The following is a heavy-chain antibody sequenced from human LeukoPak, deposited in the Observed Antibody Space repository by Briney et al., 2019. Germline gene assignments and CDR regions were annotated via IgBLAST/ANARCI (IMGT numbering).Heavy chain of an antibody. D-gene: IGHD3-3*01. Sequence: GGSLRLSCGASGFTFSSYAMSWVRQAPGNGLERVSVIYGDGRTSHSASVRGRFTISRDNSKNIVSLQMNNLRAEDTAVYYCARGRGLGVVSPYFDYWGQGTLVTVSS. CDR2: IYGDGRT. V-gene: IGHV3-53*01. CDR1: GFTFSSYA. CDR3: ARGRGLGVVSPYFDY. J-gene: IGHJ4*02.